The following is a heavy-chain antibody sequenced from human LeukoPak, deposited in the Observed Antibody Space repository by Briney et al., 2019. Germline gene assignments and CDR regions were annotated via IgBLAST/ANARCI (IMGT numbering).Heavy chain of an antibody. J-gene: IGHJ4*02. CDR3: ARAVGAYYFDY. V-gene: IGHV3-66*01. CDR2: IYSGGST. CDR1: GITVSSNY. D-gene: IGHD3-16*01. Sequence: TGGSLRLSCAGTGITVSSNYMSWVRQAPGEGLEWVSVIYSGGSTYYAGSVKGRFTISRDNSKNTLYLQMNSLRAEDTAVYYCARAVGAYYFDYWGQGTLVTVSS.